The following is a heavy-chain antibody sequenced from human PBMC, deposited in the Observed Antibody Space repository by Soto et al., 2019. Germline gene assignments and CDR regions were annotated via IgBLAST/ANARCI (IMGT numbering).Heavy chain of an antibody. D-gene: IGHD4-17*01. J-gene: IGHJ4*02. V-gene: IGHV1-18*04. Sequence: XSVKVSCKASVYTFTSYGISWVRQAPGQGLEWMGWISAYNGNTNYAQKLQGRVTMTTDTSTSTAYMELRSLRSDDTAVYYCAREYYGDYSDYWGQGTLVTVSS. CDR1: VYTFTSYG. CDR3: AREYYGDYSDY. CDR2: ISAYNGNT.